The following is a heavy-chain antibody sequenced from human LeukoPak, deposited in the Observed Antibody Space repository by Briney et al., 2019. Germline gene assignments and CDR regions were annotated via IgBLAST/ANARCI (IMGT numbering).Heavy chain of an antibody. D-gene: IGHD2-15*01. CDR2: FYYSGST. V-gene: IGHV4-59*11. Sequence: PSETLSLTCTVSGDSISRHYWNWIRQSPGKGLEWIGYFYYSGSTNYNPSLKSRVTISMDTSQNQLYLNLSAVTAADPAVYYCAKVYSYHYYYMEVWGKGTTVTVSS. CDR1: GDSISRHY. J-gene: IGHJ6*03. CDR3: AKVYSYHYYYMEV.